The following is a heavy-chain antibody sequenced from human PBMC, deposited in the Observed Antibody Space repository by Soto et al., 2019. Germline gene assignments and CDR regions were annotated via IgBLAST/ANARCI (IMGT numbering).Heavy chain of an antibody. CDR1: GDSVSSNNAA. V-gene: IGHV6-1*01. D-gene: IGHD6-19*01. Sequence: SQTLSLTCAISGDSVSSNNAAWNLVRQSPSRGLEWLGRTYYRSRWYNDYAGSVKSRITINPDTSKNQFSLHLNSVTPDDTAIYYCARIAPGGSGGGGDYWGQGTLVTVSS. CDR3: ARIAPGGSGGGGDY. J-gene: IGHJ4*02. CDR2: TYYRSRWYN.